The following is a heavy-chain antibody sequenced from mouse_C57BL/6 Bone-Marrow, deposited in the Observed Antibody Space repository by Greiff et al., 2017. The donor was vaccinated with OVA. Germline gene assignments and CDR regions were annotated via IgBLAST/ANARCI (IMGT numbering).Heavy chain of an antibody. Sequence: VHLVESGPGLVAPSQSLSITCTVSGFSLTSYGVHWVRQPPGKGLEWLVVIWSDGSTTYNSALKSRLSISKDNSKSQVFLKMNSLQTDDTAMYYCARHSNHTPYAMDYWGQGTSVTVSS. J-gene: IGHJ4*01. V-gene: IGHV2-6-1*01. CDR3: ARHSNHTPYAMDY. CDR2: IWSDGST. D-gene: IGHD2-5*01. CDR1: GFSLTSYG.